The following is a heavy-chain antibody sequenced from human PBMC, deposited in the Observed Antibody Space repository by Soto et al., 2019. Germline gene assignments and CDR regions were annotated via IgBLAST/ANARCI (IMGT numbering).Heavy chain of an antibody. D-gene: IGHD3-9*01. CDR3: ARPVLRYFDGGAFDI. V-gene: IGHV5-10-1*01. CDR1: GYSFTSYS. Sequence: PGESLKISCKGSGYSFTSYSITWVRQMPGKGLEWMGRIDPSDSDTKYSPSFQGHVTISADKSISTAYLKWSSLKASDTAMYYCARPVLRYFDGGAFDIWGQGTMVTVSS. CDR2: IDPSDSDT. J-gene: IGHJ3*02.